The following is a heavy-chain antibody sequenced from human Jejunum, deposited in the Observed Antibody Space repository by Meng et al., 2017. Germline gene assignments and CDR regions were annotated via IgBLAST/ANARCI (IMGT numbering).Heavy chain of an antibody. CDR1: GGSIRSSSYY. V-gene: IGHV4-39*01. D-gene: IGHD3-22*01. Sequence: QLQLQESGPGLVKPSETLSLTCTVSGGSIRSSSYYWGWIRQLPGKGLEWIGNVYYSGSAYYNPSLKSRVTISPDTSSNQFSLRLTSVTAADTAVYYCASLAYSSTYSYYFDYWGQGTLVTVSS. J-gene: IGHJ4*02. CDR2: VYYSGSA. CDR3: ASLAYSSTYSYYFDY.